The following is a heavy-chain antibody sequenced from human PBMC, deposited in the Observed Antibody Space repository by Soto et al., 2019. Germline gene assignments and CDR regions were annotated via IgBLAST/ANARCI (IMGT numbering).Heavy chain of an antibody. J-gene: IGHJ4*02. CDR1: GFTFGDYA. Sequence: SGGSLRLSCTASGFTFGDYAMSWFRQAPGKGLEWVGFIRSKAYGGTTEYAASVKGRFTISRGDSKSIAYLQMNSLKTEDTAVYYCTRAWYYDSSGYSYYFDYWGQGTLVTVSS. V-gene: IGHV3-49*03. CDR2: IRSKAYGGTT. D-gene: IGHD3-22*01. CDR3: TRAWYYDSSGYSYYFDY.